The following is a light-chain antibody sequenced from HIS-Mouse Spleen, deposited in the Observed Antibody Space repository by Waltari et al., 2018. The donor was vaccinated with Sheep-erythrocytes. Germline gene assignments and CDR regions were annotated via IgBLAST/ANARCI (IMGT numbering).Light chain of an antibody. J-gene: IGLJ3*02. V-gene: IGLV1-44*01. Sequence: QSVLTQPPSASGTPGQRVTISCSGSSSNIGSNTVNWYQHHPGTAPKLLIYSNNQRPSGVPDRFSGSKSGTSASLAISGLQSEDEADYYCAAWDDSLNGPVFGGGTKLTVL. CDR3: AAWDDSLNGPV. CDR2: SNN. CDR1: SSNIGSNT.